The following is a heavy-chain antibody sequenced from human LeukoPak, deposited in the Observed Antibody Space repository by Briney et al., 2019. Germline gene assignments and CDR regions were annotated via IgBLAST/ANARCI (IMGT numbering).Heavy chain of an antibody. CDR2: INPNSVGT. J-gene: IGHJ4*02. CDR1: GYTFTGYY. V-gene: IGHV1-2*06. CDR3: ARGGDEYYYDSSGYYCLRDY. Sequence: ASVKVSCKASGYTFTGYYMHWVRQAPGQGREWMGRINPNSVGTNYAQKFQGRVTMTGDTSISTAYMEQSRLRSDDTAVYYCARGGDEYYYDSSGYYCLRDYWGQGTLVTVSS. D-gene: IGHD3-22*01.